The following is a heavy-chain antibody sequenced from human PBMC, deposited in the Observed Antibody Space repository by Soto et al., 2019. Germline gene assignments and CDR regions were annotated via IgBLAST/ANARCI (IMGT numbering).Heavy chain of an antibody. CDR3: ARGTGFSHGRLDCLGA. J-gene: IGHJ5*02. D-gene: IGHD2-21*02. V-gene: IGHV5-10-1*03. Sequence: EVQLVQSGAEVKKPGESLRISCKGSGYSFTSYWISWVRQMPGKGLEWMGRIDPSDSYTNYSPSFQGHVTISADKSISTAYLQWSSLKASDTAMYYCARGTGFSHGRLDCLGAWGQGTLVTVSS. CDR2: IDPSDSYT. CDR1: GYSFTSYW.